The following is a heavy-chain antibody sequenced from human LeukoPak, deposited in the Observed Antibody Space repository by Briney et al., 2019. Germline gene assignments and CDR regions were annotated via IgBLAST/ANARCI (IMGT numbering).Heavy chain of an antibody. Sequence: SETLSLTCTVSGGSISSSSYYWGWIRQPPGKGLEWIGSIYYSGSTYYNPSLKSRVTISVDTSKNQFSLKLSSVTAADTAVYYCARVPSDYYDSSGYYGGAFFDYWGQGTLVTVSS. CDR2: IYYSGST. J-gene: IGHJ4*02. CDR3: ARVPSDYYDSSGYYGGAFFDY. CDR1: GGSISSSSYY. D-gene: IGHD3-22*01. V-gene: IGHV4-39*07.